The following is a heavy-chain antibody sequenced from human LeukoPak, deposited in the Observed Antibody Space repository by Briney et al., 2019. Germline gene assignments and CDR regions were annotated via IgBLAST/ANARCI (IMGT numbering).Heavy chain of an antibody. J-gene: IGHJ4*02. CDR2: TYYRSKWYN. CDR1: GDNVSTNSAA. D-gene: IGHD3-10*01. Sequence: SQTLSLTCAISGDNVSTNSAAWSWIRQSPSRGLEWLGRTYYRSKWYNDSAVSVKGRLTINPDTSRNQFSLQLDSVTPEDTAVYYCARVTISRGVPFDYWGQGTLVTVSS. V-gene: IGHV6-1*01. CDR3: ARVTISRGVPFDY.